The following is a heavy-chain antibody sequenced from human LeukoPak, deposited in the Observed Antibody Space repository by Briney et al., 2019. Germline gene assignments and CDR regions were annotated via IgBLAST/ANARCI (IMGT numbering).Heavy chain of an antibody. CDR2: ISGSGGNT. CDR3: AKLVTHFDY. Sequence: GSLRPSCAASGFTFSSYAMSWVRQAPGKGLEWVSSISGSGGNTYYADSVKGRFTISRDNSKNTLYVQMNSLRAEDTAVYYCAKLVTHFDYWGQGTLVTVSS. D-gene: IGHD4-23*01. V-gene: IGHV3-23*01. J-gene: IGHJ4*02. CDR1: GFTFSSYA.